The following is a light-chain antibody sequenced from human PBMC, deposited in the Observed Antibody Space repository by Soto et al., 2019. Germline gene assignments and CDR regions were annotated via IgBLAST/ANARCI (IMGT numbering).Light chain of an antibody. V-gene: IGLV2-14*01. J-gene: IGLJ3*02. CDR3: SSYTSSSTPWV. CDR1: SSDVGGYNF. Sequence: QPVLTQPASVSGSPGQSITISCTGTSSDVGGYNFVSWYQQHPGKAPKLMIYDVNNRPSGVSNRFSGSKSGNTASLTISGLQAEDEADYYCSSYTSSSTPWVFGGGTKLTVL. CDR2: DVN.